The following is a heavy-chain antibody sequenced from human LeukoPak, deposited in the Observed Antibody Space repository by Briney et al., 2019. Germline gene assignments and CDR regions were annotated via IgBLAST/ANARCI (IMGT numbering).Heavy chain of an antibody. D-gene: IGHD3-10*01. CDR2: IIPTSGDT. J-gene: IGHJ4*02. V-gene: IGHV1-46*01. CDR1: GYSFSRYY. CDR3: ARAGSWSSIGGCGY. Sequence: GASVKVSCKASGYSFSRYYMHWVRPAPGQGLEWMGLIIPTSGDTRFAQKFQGRVTLTRDTSSSTVYMEVSGLRSEDTAIYYCARAGSWSSIGGCGYWGQGTLVTVSS.